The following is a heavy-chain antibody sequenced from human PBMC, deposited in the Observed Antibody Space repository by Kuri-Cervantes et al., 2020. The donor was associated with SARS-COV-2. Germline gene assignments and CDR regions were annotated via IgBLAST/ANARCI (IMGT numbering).Heavy chain of an antibody. J-gene: IGHJ4*02. D-gene: IGHD1-26*01. CDR1: GGSINSAGYY. Sequence: SETLSLTCTVSGGSINSAGYYWSWIRQRPGKGLEWIGYIYFSGNTYYNPSLKSRLTISIDTSENQFSLNLTSVTAADTAVYYCARGTKWELLYWGQGTLVTVSS. CDR2: IYFSGNT. CDR3: ARGTKWELLY. V-gene: IGHV4-31*03.